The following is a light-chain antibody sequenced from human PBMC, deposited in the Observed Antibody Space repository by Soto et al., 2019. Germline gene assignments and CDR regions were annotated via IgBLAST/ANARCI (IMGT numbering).Light chain of an antibody. Sequence: EIVLTQSPATLSLSPGERATLSCRASQSVSSYLAWYQQKPGQAPRLLIYDASNRATGIPARFSGSGSGTDFTLTISSLEPEDFATYYCQQYNSYFPWTFGQGTKVEIK. CDR2: DAS. J-gene: IGKJ1*01. CDR3: QQYNSYFPWT. CDR1: QSVSSY. V-gene: IGKV3-11*01.